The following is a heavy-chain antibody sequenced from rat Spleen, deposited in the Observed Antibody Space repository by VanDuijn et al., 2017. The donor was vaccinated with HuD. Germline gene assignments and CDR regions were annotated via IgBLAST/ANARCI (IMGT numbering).Heavy chain of an antibody. CDR2: IIYDGSST. D-gene: IGHD1-10*01. V-gene: IGHV5-22*01. J-gene: IGHJ4*01. CDR3: ARPDYNKYVMDA. Sequence: EVQLVESDGGLVQPGRSLKLSCAASGFTFSDYYMAWVRQAPTKGLEWVASIIYDGSSTYYRDSVKGRFTISRDNAKSTLYLQMNSLRSEDTATYYCARPDYNKYVMDAWGQGASVTVSS. CDR1: GFTFSDYY.